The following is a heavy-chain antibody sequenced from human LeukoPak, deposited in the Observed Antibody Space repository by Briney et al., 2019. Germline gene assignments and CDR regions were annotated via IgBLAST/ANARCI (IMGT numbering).Heavy chain of an antibody. Sequence: GGSLRLSCAASGFTFSTHAMSWVRHAPGKGLEWVSDISASGGSTYYADSVKGRFTVSRENSQNTLYLQMSSLRADDTAVYYCAKGPRQRLVTRFDNWGQGTLVTVSS. CDR1: GFTFSTHA. V-gene: IGHV3-23*01. D-gene: IGHD6-13*01. CDR3: AKGPRQRLVTRFDN. J-gene: IGHJ4*02. CDR2: ISASGGST.